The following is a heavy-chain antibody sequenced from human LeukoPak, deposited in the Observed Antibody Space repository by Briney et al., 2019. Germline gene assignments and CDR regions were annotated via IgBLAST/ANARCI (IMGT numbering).Heavy chain of an antibody. CDR3: ARDSPLRSQDY. Sequence: PSQTLSLTCTVSGGSISSGSYYWSWIRQPAGKGLEWIGRIYTSGSTNYNPSLKSRVTMSVDTSKNQFSLKLSSVTAADTAVYYCARDSPLRSQDYWGQGTLVTVSS. J-gene: IGHJ4*02. V-gene: IGHV4-61*02. CDR2: IYTSGST. CDR1: GGSISSGSYY.